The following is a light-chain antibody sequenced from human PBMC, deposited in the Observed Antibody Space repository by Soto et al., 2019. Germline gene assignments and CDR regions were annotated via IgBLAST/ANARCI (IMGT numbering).Light chain of an antibody. V-gene: IGLV2-14*03. CDR2: DVS. CDR1: SSDVGGYNY. CDR3: SSYTSTSTLVI. Sequence: QAVVTQPASVSGSPGQSITISCTGTSSDVGGYNYVAWYQHHPGKAPKVMIYDVSNRPSGVSNRFSGSKSGNTASLTISGLQAEDEADYYCSSYTSTSTLVIFGGGTQLTVL. J-gene: IGLJ2*01.